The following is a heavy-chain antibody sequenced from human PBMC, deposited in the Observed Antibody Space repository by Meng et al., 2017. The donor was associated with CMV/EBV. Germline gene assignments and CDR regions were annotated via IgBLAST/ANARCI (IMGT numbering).Heavy chain of an antibody. D-gene: IGHD1-20*01. CDR3: ARDTYRGNWKEFDY. Sequence: GGSLRLSCAASGFTFSSYWMSWVRQAPGKGLEWVANIKQDGSEKYYVDSVKGRFTISRDNAKNSLYLQMNSLRAEDTAVYYCARDTYRGNWKEFDYWGQGTLVTVSS. CDR2: IKQDGSEK. V-gene: IGHV3-7*01. J-gene: IGHJ4*02. CDR1: GFTFSSYW.